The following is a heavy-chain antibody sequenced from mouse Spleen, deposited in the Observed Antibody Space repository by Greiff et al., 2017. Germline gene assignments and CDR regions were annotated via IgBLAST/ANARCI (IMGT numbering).Heavy chain of an antibody. CDR1: GYSITSAYY. D-gene: IGHD1-2*01. V-gene: IGHV3-6*01. CDR3: VVLRLWDF. Sequence: EVQLQESGPGLVKPAQSLSLTCSVTGYSITSAYYCNWLRPFPGNKLEWMGQISSDGSNYYNPSLKTRISITRDTSKNTFFLKLSSVTSEDTVTYYCVVLRLWDFWGQGITLPVSP. J-gene: IGHJ2*01. CDR2: ISSDGSN.